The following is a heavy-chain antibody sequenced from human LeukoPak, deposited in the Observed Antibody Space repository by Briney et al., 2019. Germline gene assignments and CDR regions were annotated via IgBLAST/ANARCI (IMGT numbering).Heavy chain of an antibody. Sequence: GGSLRLSCAASGFTFSLYTMHWVRQAPGKGLEWVAMISYDGNDKSYTDSVRGQFTISRDDSKSTLYLQMNSLRAEDTAVYYCARMAMMSSGAFDIWGQGTMVTVSS. CDR2: ISYDGNDK. D-gene: IGHD5-12*01. CDR3: ARMAMMSSGAFDI. V-gene: IGHV3-30-3*01. CDR1: GFTFSLYT. J-gene: IGHJ3*02.